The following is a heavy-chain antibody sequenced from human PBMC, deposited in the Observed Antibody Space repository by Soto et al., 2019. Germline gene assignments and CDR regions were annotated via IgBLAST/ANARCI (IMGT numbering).Heavy chain of an antibody. CDR1: GGSVSSGSYY. CDR2: IHYSGST. CDR3: ARAWGYYFDY. J-gene: IGHJ4*02. D-gene: IGHD3-16*01. V-gene: IGHV4-61*01. Sequence: SETLSLTCTVSGGSVSSGSYYWSWIRQPPGKGLEWIGYIHYSGSTNYNPSLKSRVTISVDTSKNQFSLKLSSVTAADTAVYYCARAWGYYFDYWGQGTLVTVSS.